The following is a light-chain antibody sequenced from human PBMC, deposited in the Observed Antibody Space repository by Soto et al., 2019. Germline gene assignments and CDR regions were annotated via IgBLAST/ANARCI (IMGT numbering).Light chain of an antibody. J-gene: IGKJ1*01. CDR1: QIITSR. V-gene: IGKV1-5*01. CDR3: HMFNPFWT. CDR2: DVS. Sequence: DIQMTQSPSTLSASVGDRVTITCQASQIITSRLAWYQQKPGKAPKLLIYDVSNLESGVSSRFSGSGSGTESSIIISSLPHDVFANYYCHMFNPFWTFGQGTKVEIK.